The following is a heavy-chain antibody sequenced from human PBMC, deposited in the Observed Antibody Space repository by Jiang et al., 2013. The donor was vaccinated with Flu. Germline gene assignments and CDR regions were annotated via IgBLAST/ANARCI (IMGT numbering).Heavy chain of an antibody. CDR3: ARQDYYDSSGYYGAYYFDY. J-gene: IGHJ4*02. CDR2: IYYSGAP. V-gene: IGHV4-39*01. Sequence: IYYSGAPTTTVPSKSRVTISVDTSKNQFSLKLSSVTAADTAVYYCARQDYYDSSGYYGAYYFDYWGQGTLVTVSS. D-gene: IGHD3-22*01.